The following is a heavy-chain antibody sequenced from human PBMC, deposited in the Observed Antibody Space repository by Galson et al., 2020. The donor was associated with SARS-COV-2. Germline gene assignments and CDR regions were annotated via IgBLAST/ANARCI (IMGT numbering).Heavy chain of an antibody. Sequence: GGSLRLSCVASGFTFSSFGMHWVRQAPGRGLEWVALISNDGSNKYYADSVMGRFTISRDNSKNTLYLQMNSLRAEDTAVYYCAKDRGYSYGHPMDVWGQGTTVTVSS. CDR2: ISNDGSNK. J-gene: IGHJ6*02. CDR1: GFTFSSFG. D-gene: IGHD5-18*01. V-gene: IGHV3-30*18. CDR3: AKDRGYSYGHPMDV.